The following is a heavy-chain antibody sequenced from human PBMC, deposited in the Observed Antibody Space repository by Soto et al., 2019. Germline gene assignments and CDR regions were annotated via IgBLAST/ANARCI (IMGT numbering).Heavy chain of an antibody. V-gene: IGHV4-31*03. CDR1: GGSISSGGYY. D-gene: IGHD4-17*01. Sequence: QVQLQESGPGLVKPSQTLSLTCTVSGGSISSGGYYWSWIRQHPGKGLEWIGYIYYSGSTYYNPSLKSRVTISVDTSKNQCSLKLSSVTAADTSVYYCARAWQPTTVVTSDFDYWGQGTLVTVSS. CDR2: IYYSGST. J-gene: IGHJ4*02. CDR3: ARAWQPTTVVTSDFDY.